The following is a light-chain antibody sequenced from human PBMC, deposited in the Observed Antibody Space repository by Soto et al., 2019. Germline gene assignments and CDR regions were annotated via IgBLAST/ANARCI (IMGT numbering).Light chain of an antibody. Sequence: EVVMTQSPATLSVSPGERATLSCRASQSVNANLAWYQQKPGQAPRLLIHGASNRATGIPARFSGSGFGTEFDXXIXSXRSEDFSVYYCQQYNTWLWTFGQGTKV. CDR3: QQYNTWLWT. CDR1: QSVNAN. V-gene: IGKV3-15*01. CDR2: GAS. J-gene: IGKJ1*01.